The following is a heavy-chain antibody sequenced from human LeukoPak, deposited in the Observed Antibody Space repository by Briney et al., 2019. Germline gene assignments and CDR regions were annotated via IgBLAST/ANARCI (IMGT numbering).Heavy chain of an antibody. CDR3: ARSLDGYSGHENYFDY. V-gene: IGHV3-33*01. CDR2: IWYDGSNK. J-gene: IGHJ4*02. Sequence: PGRSLRLSCAASGFTFSSYGMHWVRQAPGKGLEWVAVIWYDGSNKYYADSVKGRFTISRDNSKNTLYLQMNSLRAEDTAVYYCARSLDGYSGHENYFDYWGQGTLVTVSS. CDR1: GFTFSSYG. D-gene: IGHD5-12*01.